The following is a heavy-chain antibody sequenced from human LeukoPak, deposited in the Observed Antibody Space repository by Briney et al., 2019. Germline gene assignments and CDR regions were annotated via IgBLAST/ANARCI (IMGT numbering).Heavy chain of an antibody. V-gene: IGHV3-7*03. CDR1: GFTFSNYW. CDR3: ATPLDYSDSSGYHQGGD. Sequence: PGGSLRLSCGVSGFTFSNYWMYWVRQAPGKGLEWVANIKQDGSEIFYLDSVKGRFTISRDNTKNSLYLQMNSLRAEDTAVYYCATPLDYSDSSGYHQGGDWGQGTLVTVSS. D-gene: IGHD3-22*01. J-gene: IGHJ4*02. CDR2: IKQDGSEI.